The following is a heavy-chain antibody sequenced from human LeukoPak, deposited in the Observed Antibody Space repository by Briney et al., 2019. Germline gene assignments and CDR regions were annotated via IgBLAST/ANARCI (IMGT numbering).Heavy chain of an antibody. Sequence: PGASVKVSCKASGYAFTSYGISWVRQAPGQGLEWMGWISAYNGNTNYAQKLQGRATMTTDTSTSTAYMELRSLRSDDTAVYYCARDCRFLKGSCYQLPLFDYWGQGTLVTVSS. D-gene: IGHD2-15*01. CDR1: GYAFTSYG. CDR2: ISAYNGNT. CDR3: ARDCRFLKGSCYQLPLFDY. V-gene: IGHV1-18*01. J-gene: IGHJ4*02.